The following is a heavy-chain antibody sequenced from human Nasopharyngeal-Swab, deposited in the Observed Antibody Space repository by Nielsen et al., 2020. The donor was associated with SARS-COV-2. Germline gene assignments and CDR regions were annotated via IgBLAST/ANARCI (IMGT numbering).Heavy chain of an antibody. J-gene: IGHJ5*02. CDR1: GFTLSNYG. V-gene: IGHV3-30*03. CDR3: ASRGSGITIFGVVNDWFDP. D-gene: IGHD3-3*01. Sequence: GGSLRLSCAASGFTLSNYGMHWVRQAQGKGLEWAAAISYDGNTKYYADSAKGRFTISRDSAKNALYLEMNSLRAEDTAVYYCASRGSGITIFGVVNDWFDPWGQGTLVTVSS. CDR2: ISYDGNTK.